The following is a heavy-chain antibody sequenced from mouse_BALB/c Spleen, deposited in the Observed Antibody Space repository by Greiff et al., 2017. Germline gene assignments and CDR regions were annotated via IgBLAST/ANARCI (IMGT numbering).Heavy chain of an antibody. V-gene: IGHV5-4*02. CDR3: ARGGDGYDGFAY. D-gene: IGHD2-2*01. CDR1: GFTFSDYY. CDR2: ISDGGSYT. Sequence: EVKVVESGGGLVKPGGSLKLSCAASGFTFSDYYMYWVRQTPEKRLEWVATISDGGSYTYYPDSVKGRFTISRDNAKNNLYLQMSSLKSEDTAMYYCARGGDGYDGFAYWGQGTLVTVSA. J-gene: IGHJ3*01.